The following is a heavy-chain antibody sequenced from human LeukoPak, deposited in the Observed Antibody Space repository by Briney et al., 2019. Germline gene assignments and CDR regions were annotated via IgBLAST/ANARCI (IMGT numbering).Heavy chain of an antibody. J-gene: IGHJ4*02. D-gene: IGHD5-24*01. V-gene: IGHV3-9*01. Sequence: GGSLRLSCAAPGFTFDDYAMHWVRQAPGKGLEWVSGISWNSISIDYADSVKGRFTISRDNAKNSLYLQMNSLRAEDTAVYYCARDKDGYNPTHFDYWGQGTLVTVSS. CDR2: ISWNSISI. CDR1: GFTFDDYA. CDR3: ARDKDGYNPTHFDY.